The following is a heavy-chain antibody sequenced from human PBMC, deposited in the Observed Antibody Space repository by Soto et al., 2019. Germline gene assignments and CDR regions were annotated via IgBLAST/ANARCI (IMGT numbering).Heavy chain of an antibody. CDR3: AREAGYCSRTSCYRRAFDT. D-gene: IGHD2-2*01. Sequence: EVQLVESGGDLVQPGGSLRLSCAASGFTFSGHWMHWVRQVPGKGLEWVSRINTDGGSSAYADSVKGRFTIPRDNAKNTLYLQMNGLRADDTAVYYCAREAGYCSRTSCYRRAFDTWGQGTTVTVSS. J-gene: IGHJ3*02. V-gene: IGHV3-74*03. CDR1: GFTFSGHW. CDR2: INTDGGSS.